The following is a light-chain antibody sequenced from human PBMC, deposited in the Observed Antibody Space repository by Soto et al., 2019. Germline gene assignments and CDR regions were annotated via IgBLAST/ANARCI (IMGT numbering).Light chain of an antibody. CDR1: QSISSY. J-gene: IGKJ5*01. CDR3: QQLNSYPIT. V-gene: IGKV1-9*01. CDR2: AAS. Sequence: DSQMTQSPSSLSASVVDRFTITCLASQSISSYLNWYQHKPGEAPKLLIYAASTLQSGVPSRFSGSGSGTEFTLTITSLQPEDFATYYCQQLNSYPITFGQGTRLEIK.